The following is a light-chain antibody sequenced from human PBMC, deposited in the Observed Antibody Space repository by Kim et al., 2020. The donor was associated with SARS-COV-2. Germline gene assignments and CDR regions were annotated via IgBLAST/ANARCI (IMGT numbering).Light chain of an antibody. CDR1: SGHSTYA. J-gene: IGLJ2*01. V-gene: IGLV4-69*01. CDR3: QTWGSGTVV. CDR2: VYSDGRH. Sequence: SVRLTCTLSSGHSTYAIAWYQQQPDKSPRYLMKVYSDGRHVKGDGIPDRLSGSSSGPQRYLTISSLQSEDEADYYCQTWGSGTVVFGGGTQLTVL.